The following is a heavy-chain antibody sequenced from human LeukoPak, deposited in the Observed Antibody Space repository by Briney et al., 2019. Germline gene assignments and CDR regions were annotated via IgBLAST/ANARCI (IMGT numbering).Heavy chain of an antibody. V-gene: IGHV4-4*02. J-gene: IGHJ4*02. CDR1: GGSISGSNW. Sequence: SETLSLTCAVSGGSISGSNWWSWVRQPPGKGLEWIGEIYHSGSTNYNPSLKSRVTISVDKSKTQFSLNLKSVTAADTAVYYCARNAQWLIQYYFDYWGQGTLVTVSS. CDR2: IYHSGST. D-gene: IGHD6-19*01. CDR3: ARNAQWLIQYYFDY.